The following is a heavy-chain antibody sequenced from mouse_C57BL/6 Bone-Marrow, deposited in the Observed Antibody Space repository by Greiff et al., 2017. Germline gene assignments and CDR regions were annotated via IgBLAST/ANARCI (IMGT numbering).Heavy chain of an antibody. J-gene: IGHJ3*01. Sequence: EVKLMESGGGLVKPGGSLKLSCAASGFTFSDYGMHWVRQAPEKGLEWVAYISSGSSTIYYAVTVKGRFTISRDNAKNTLFLQMTSLRSEDTAMYYCAGGDYNYEGAWFAYWGQGTLVTVSA. CDR1: GFTFSDYG. D-gene: IGHD2-12*01. V-gene: IGHV5-17*01. CDR2: ISSGSSTI. CDR3: AGGDYNYEGAWFAY.